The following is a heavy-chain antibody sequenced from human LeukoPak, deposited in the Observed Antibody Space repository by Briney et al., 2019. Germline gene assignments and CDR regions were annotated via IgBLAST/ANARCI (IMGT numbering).Heavy chain of an antibody. CDR1: GFTFSSYG. CDR3: AKESLRVVPSATFDY. Sequence: GGSLRLSCEASGFTFSSYGMSWVRPAPGKGLEWVSAISGSGGSTYYADSVKGRFTISRDNSKHTLYLQMHSLRAEDTAVYYCAKESLRVVPSATFDYWGQGTLVTVSS. J-gene: IGHJ4*02. D-gene: IGHD2-2*01. CDR2: ISGSGGST. V-gene: IGHV3-23*01.